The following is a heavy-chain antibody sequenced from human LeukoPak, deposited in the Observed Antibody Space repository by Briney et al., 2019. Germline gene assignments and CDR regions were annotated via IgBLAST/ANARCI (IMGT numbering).Heavy chain of an antibody. CDR2: IHPRDSDT. D-gene: IGHD5-18*01. CDR1: GFSFTSYW. V-gene: IGHV5-51*01. CDR3: ARRTASAYYLDL. Sequence: PGESLQTSCRGSGFSFTSYWIGCVRQKPGRGLEWMGIIHPRDSDTQYRPSFQGHVTISADKSSSTAFLQWSSVKPSDTGIYYCARRTASAYYLDLWGKGTTVTVSS. J-gene: IGHJ6*03.